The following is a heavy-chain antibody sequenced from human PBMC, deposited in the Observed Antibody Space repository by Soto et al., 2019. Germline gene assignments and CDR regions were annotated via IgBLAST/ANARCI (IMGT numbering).Heavy chain of an antibody. J-gene: IGHJ4*02. D-gene: IGHD3-16*01. CDR1: GFTFSSYA. Sequence: EVQLLESGGGLVQPGGSLRLSCAASGFTFSSYAMSWVRQAPGKGLEWVSAISGSGGSTYYADSVKGRFTISRDNSKNTLYLQMNSLRAEDTAVYYCAKDLIMITFGGLGFDYWGQGTLVTVSS. V-gene: IGHV3-23*01. CDR2: ISGSGGST. CDR3: AKDLIMITFGGLGFDY.